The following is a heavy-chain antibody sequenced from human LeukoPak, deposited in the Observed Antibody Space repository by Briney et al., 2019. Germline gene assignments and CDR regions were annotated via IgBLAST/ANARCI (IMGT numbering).Heavy chain of an antibody. J-gene: IGHJ6*02. Sequence: SETLSLTCSVSGGSISSYDWSWIRQPPGKGLEWIGYIYYSGSTNYNPSLKSRVTISVDTSKNQFSMRLSSVTAADTAVYYCARQHTAMGTYYYYGMDVWGQGTTVTVSS. CDR3: ARQHTAMGTYYYYGMDV. V-gene: IGHV4-59*08. CDR2: IYYSGST. CDR1: GGSISSYD. D-gene: IGHD5-18*01.